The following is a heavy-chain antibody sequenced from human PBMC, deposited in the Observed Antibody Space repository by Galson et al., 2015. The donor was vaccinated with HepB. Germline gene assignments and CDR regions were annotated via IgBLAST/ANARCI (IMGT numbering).Heavy chain of an antibody. D-gene: IGHD3-10*01. V-gene: IGHV3-49*03. CDR1: GFTFGDYA. CDR2: IRSKAYGGTT. J-gene: IGHJ4*02. CDR3: TRDGGLLWFGELLGGTPGFDY. Sequence: SLRLSCAASGFTFGDYAMSWFRQAPGKGLEWVGFIRSKAYGGTTEYAASVKSRFTISRDDSKSIAYLQMNSLETEDTAVYYCTRDGGLLWFGELLGGTPGFDYWGQGTLVTVSS.